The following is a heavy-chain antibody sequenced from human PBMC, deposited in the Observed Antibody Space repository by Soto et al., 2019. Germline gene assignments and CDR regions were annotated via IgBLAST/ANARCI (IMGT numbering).Heavy chain of an antibody. V-gene: IGHV4-31*03. CDR1: GGSISSGGYY. CDR3: ARSGLSRHYGSGRLKDYNWFDP. J-gene: IGHJ5*02. CDR2: IYYSGST. D-gene: IGHD3-10*01. Sequence: PSETLSLTCTVSGGSISSGGYYWSWIRQHPGKGLEWIGYIYYSGSTYYNPSLKSRVTISVDTSKNQFSLKLSSVTAADTAVYYCARSGLSRHYGSGRLKDYNWFDPWGQGTLVTVSS.